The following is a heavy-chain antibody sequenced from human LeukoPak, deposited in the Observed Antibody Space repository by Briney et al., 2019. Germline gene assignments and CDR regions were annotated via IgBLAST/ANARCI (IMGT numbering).Heavy chain of an antibody. CDR3: ARETAVHGGIEF. CDR1: GDSISSGYFY. D-gene: IGHD3-10*01. Sequence: SQTLSLTCSVSGDSISSGYFYWHSIRQPAGKGLEWIGRIYPVSGSSSFNPSLQSRATILEDRSRNQFSLKLSAVTASDTALYYCARETAVHGGIEFWGQGIQVTVSS. CDR2: IYPVSGSS. V-gene: IGHV4-61*02. J-gene: IGHJ4*02.